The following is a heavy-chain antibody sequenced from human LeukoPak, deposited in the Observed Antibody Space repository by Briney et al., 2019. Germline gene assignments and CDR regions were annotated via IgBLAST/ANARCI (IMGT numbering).Heavy chain of an antibody. CDR1: GFTFSSYS. CDR2: ISSSSGYI. CDR3: ARYGGNRRSSAFDI. V-gene: IGHV3-21*01. J-gene: IGHJ3*02. Sequence: GGSLRLSCAASGFTFSSYSMNWVRQAPGKGLEWVSSISSSSGYIYYADSVKGRFTISRDNAKNSLYLQMNSLRAEDTAVYYCARYGGNRRSSAFDIWGQGTMVTVSS. D-gene: IGHD4-23*01.